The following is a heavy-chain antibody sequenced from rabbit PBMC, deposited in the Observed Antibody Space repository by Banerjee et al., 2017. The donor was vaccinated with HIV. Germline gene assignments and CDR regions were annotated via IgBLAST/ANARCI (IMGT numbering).Heavy chain of an antibody. CDR1: GFSFSNNYY. J-gene: IGHJ4*01. Sequence: QSLEESGGDLVKPEGSLTLTCTASGFSFSNNYYMCWVRQAPGKGLEWLGCIARSSGSTWYASWAKGRFTISKASSTTVTLQMTSLTAADTATYFCVRDPWGDWNLWGQGTLVTVS. D-gene: IGHD3-1*01. CDR3: VRDPWGDWNL. CDR2: IARSSGST. V-gene: IGHV1S40*01.